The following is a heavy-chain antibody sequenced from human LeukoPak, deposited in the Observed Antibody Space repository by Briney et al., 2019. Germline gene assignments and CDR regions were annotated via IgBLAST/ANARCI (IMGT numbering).Heavy chain of an antibody. CDR3: ATLEKHREGLYYFDY. J-gene: IGHJ4*02. Sequence: GASVKVSCKVSGYPLTELSMHWVRQAPGKGLEWMGGFDPEDGETIYAQKFQGRVTMTEDTSTDTAYMELSSLRSEDTAVYYCATLEKHREGLYYFDYWGQGTLVTVPS. D-gene: IGHD1-14*01. CDR1: GYPLTELS. CDR2: FDPEDGET. V-gene: IGHV1-24*01.